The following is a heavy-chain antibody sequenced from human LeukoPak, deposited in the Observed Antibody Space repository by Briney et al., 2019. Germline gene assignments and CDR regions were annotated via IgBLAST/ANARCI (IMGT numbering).Heavy chain of an antibody. V-gene: IGHV3-48*04. CDR1: GFTFSSYS. Sequence: GGSLRLSCAASGFTFSSYSMNWVRQAPGKGLEGVSYISSSGSTIYYADSVKGRFTISRDNAKNSLYLQMNSLRAEDTAVYYCARMDRGYSYGFDYWGQGTLVTVSS. D-gene: IGHD5-18*01. CDR2: ISSSGSTI. CDR3: ARMDRGYSYGFDY. J-gene: IGHJ4*02.